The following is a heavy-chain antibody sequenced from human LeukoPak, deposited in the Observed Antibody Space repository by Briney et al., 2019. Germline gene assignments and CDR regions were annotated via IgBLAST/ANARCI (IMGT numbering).Heavy chain of an antibody. Sequence: SETLSLTCTVSGGSISSYYWSWIRQPPGKGLEWIGYIYYSGSTNYNPSLKSRVTVSVDTSKNQFSLKLSSVTAADTAVYYWAASGAADYDGATNYYYYMDVWGKGTTVTVSS. CDR1: GGSISSYY. CDR2: IYYSGST. CDR3: AASGAADYDGATNYYYYMDV. V-gene: IGHV4-59*01. D-gene: IGHD4-23*01. J-gene: IGHJ6*03.